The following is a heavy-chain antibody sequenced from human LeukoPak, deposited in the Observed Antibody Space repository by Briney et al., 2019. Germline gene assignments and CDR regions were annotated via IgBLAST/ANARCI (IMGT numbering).Heavy chain of an antibody. CDR3: VKDWSRWAFDI. V-gene: IGHV3-23*01. D-gene: IGHD3-3*01. J-gene: IGHJ3*02. Sequence: GGSLRLSCAASGFTFSSCAMSWVRQAPGKGLEWVSAISGGSTYYADSVKGRFTIFRDDSKNILYLQMNSLRAEDMAVYYCVKDWSRWAFDIWGQGTMVTVSS. CDR2: ISGGST. CDR1: GFTFSSCA.